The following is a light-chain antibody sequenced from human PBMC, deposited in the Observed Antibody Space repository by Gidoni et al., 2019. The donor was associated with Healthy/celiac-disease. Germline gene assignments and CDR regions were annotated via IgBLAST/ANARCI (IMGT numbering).Light chain of an antibody. Sequence: DLVMTQSPDSLAVSLGERATINCKSSQSVLYSSNNKNYLAWYQQKPGQPPKLLIYWASTRESGVPDRVSGSGSGTDFTLTISSLQAEDVAVYYCQQYYSTPFTFXPXTKVDIK. CDR1: QSVLYSSNNKNY. CDR2: WAS. J-gene: IGKJ3*01. CDR3: QQYYSTPFT. V-gene: IGKV4-1*01.